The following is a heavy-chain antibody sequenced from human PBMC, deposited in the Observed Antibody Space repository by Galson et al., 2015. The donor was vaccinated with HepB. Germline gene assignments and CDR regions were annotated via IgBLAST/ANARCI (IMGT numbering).Heavy chain of an antibody. CDR3: ARHVNLRFDAFDI. Sequence: TLSLTCTVSGGSISSYYWSWIRQPPGKGLEWIGYIYYSGSTNYNPSLKSRVTISVDTSKNQFSLKLSSVTAADTAVYYCARHVNLRFDAFDIWGQGTMVTVSS. J-gene: IGHJ3*02. V-gene: IGHV4-59*08. CDR2: IYYSGST. CDR1: GGSISSYY.